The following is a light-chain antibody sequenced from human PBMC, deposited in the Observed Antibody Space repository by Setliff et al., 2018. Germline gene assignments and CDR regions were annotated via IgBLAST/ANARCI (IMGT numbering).Light chain of an antibody. Sequence: QSVLTQPASVSGSPGQSITISCSGTSSDVGSYDLVSWYQQQPGKAPKLIIYGVSDRPSGVSSRFSGSKSGNTAYLTISGLQTEDEAEYYCHANASDTTYVFGSGTKVTVL. J-gene: IGLJ1*01. V-gene: IGLV2-14*03. CDR1: SSDVGSYDL. CDR3: HANASDTTYV. CDR2: GVS.